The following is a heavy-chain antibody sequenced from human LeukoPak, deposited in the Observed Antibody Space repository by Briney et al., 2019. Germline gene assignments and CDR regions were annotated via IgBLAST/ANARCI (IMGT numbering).Heavy chain of an antibody. CDR1: GFTFSSYW. CDR3: AREELPQWLVPRESNYFDY. D-gene: IGHD6-19*01. J-gene: IGHJ4*02. CDR2: VKQDGSEK. V-gene: IGHV3-7*01. Sequence: GESLKISCAASGFTFSSYWMSWVRQAPGKGLEWVANVKQDGSEKYYVDSVKGRFTISRDNAKNSLYLQMNSLRAEDTAVYYCAREELPQWLVPRESNYFDYWGQGTLVTVSS.